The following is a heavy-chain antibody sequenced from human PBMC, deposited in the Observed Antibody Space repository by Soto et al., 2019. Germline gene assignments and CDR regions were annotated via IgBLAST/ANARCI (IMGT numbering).Heavy chain of an antibody. CDR3: PSDVRDILVVPAAMFRDEYFQH. CDR1: GFTFSSYW. D-gene: IGHD2-2*01. V-gene: IGHV3-15*01. CDR2: IKSKTDGGTT. Sequence: PGGSLRLSCEASGFTFSSYWMTWVRQAPGKGLEWVGRIKSKTDGGTTDYAAPVKGRFTISRDDSKNTLYLQMNSLKTEDTAVYYRPSDVRDILVVPAAMFRDEYFQHWGQGTLVTVSS. J-gene: IGHJ1*01.